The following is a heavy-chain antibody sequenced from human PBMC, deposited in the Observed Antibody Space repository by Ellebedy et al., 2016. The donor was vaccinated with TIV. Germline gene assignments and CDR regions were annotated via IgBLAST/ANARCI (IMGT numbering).Heavy chain of an antibody. CDR2: NIPVLEKP. V-gene: IGHV1-69*10. J-gene: IGHJ1*01. CDR1: GGSFSSYV. Sequence: AASVTVSCKASGGSFSSYVISWVRQAPGQGLEWMGGNIPVLEKPNYAQKFQGRLTVSADKSTNPAYMELSSLTSADTAVYYCVADLASVGQWGQGTLVIVSS. CDR3: VADLASVGQ. D-gene: IGHD1-26*01.